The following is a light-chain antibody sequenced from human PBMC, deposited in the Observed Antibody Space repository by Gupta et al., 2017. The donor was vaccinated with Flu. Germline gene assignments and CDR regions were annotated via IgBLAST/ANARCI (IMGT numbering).Light chain of an antibody. CDR2: GAS. CDR3: QQYGSSPPVT. CDR1: QSVSSSY. J-gene: IGKJ4*01. Sequence: EIVLTQSPGTLSLSPGERAALSCRASQSVSSSYLAWYQQKHGQGPRLLLYGASSRANGIPDRCIGSGSGTEFTLTISSREHEDFAVYYCQQYGSSPPVTFGRGTKVEIK. V-gene: IGKV3-20*01.